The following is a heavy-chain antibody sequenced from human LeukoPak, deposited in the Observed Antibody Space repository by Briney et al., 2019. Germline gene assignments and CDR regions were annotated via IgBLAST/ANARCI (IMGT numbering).Heavy chain of an antibody. D-gene: IGHD5-12*01. CDR3: VKVEQWLISDY. Sequence: PGGSLRLSCAASGFTFSSYAMSWVRQAPGKGLEWVSTIATSGGGTNYADSVQGRFTISRDNSKKKLYLQMNSLRAEDTAVYYCVKVEQWLISDYWGQGTLVTVSS. V-gene: IGHV3-23*01. CDR1: GFTFSSYA. CDR2: IATSGGGT. J-gene: IGHJ4*02.